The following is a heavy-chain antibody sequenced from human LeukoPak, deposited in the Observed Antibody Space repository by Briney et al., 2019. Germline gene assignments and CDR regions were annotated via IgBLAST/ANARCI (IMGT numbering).Heavy chain of an antibody. J-gene: IGHJ5*02. CDR3: ARIAAAGRFDP. V-gene: IGHV4-59*08. CDR2: IYYSGST. D-gene: IGHD6-13*01. CDR1: GGSISSYY. Sequence: KSSETLSLTCTVSGGSISSYYWSWIRQPPGKGLECIGYIYYSGSTNYNPSLKSRVTISVDTSKTQFSLKLSSVTAADTAVYYCARIAAAGRFDPWGQGTLVTVSS.